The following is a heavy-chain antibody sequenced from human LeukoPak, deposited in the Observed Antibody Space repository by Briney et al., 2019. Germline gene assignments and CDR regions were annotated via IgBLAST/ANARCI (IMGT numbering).Heavy chain of an antibody. J-gene: IGHJ5*02. V-gene: IGHV4-34*01. CDR1: GGSFSGYY. CDR3: ARGRVHYYGSGSYYGP. D-gene: IGHD3-10*01. CDR2: INHSGST. Sequence: SETLSLTCAVYGGSFSGYYWSWISQPPGKGLEWIGEINHSGSTNYNPSLKSRVTISVDTSKNQFSLKLSSVTAADTAVYYCARGRVHYYGSGSYYGPWGQGTLVTVSS.